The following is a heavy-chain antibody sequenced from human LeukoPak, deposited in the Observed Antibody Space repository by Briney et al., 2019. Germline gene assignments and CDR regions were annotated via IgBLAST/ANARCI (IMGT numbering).Heavy chain of an antibody. CDR3: AKDPLGSSGKNGLFDY. CDR1: GFTFSSYA. Sequence: GGSLRLSCAASGFTFSSYAMSWVRQAPGKGLEWVSAISGSGGSTYYADSVKGRFTISRDNSKNTLYLQMNSLRAEDTAVYYRAKDPLGSSGKNGLFDYWGQGTLVTVSS. V-gene: IGHV3-23*01. D-gene: IGHD6-19*01. J-gene: IGHJ4*02. CDR2: ISGSGGST.